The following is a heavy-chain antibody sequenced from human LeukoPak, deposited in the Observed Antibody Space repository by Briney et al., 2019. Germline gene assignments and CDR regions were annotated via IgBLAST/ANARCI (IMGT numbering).Heavy chain of an antibody. Sequence: SQTLSLTCTVSGGSISSGDYYWRWIRQPPGKGMEWIGYIYYSGSTYYNPSLKSRVTISVDTSKNQFSLKLSSVTAADTAVYYCARLSGDPQFFGVVTFFDYWGQGTVVTVSS. J-gene: IGHJ4*02. CDR3: ARLSGDPQFFGVVTFFDY. V-gene: IGHV4-30-4*08. CDR1: GGSISSGDYY. D-gene: IGHD3-3*01. CDR2: IYYSGST.